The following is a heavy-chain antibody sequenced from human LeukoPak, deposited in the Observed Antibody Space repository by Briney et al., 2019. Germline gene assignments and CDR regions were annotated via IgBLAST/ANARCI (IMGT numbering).Heavy chain of an antibody. CDR2: ISYHGSNK. Sequence: PGGSLRLSCAASGFTFSSYGMHWVRQAPGKGLEWVAVISYHGSNKYYAASVRGRFTISRDNSKNTLYLQMNSLRAEDTAVYYCGKYSDYGDYLDWFDPWGQGTLVTVSS. J-gene: IGHJ5*02. CDR3: GKYSDYGDYLDWFDP. CDR1: GFTFSSYG. V-gene: IGHV3-30*18. D-gene: IGHD4-17*01.